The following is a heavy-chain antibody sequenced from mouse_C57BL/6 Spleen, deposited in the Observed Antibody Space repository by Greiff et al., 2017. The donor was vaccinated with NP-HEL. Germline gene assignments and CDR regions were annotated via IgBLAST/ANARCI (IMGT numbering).Heavy chain of an antibody. Sequence: EVQLVESGGGLVKPGGSLKLSCAASGFTFSDYGMHWVRQAPEKGLAWVAYISSGSSTIYYADTVKGRFTISRDNAKNTLFLQMTSLRAEDTAMYYCARPLYYDYWYFDVWGTGTTVTVSS. V-gene: IGHV5-17*01. CDR1: GFTFSDYG. CDR2: ISSGSSTI. D-gene: IGHD2-4*01. J-gene: IGHJ1*03. CDR3: ARPLYYDYWYFDV.